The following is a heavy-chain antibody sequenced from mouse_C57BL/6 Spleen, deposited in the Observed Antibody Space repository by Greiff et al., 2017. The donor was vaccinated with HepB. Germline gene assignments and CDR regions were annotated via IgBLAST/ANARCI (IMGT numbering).Heavy chain of an antibody. CDR2: ILPGSGST. CDR1: GYTFTGYW. J-gene: IGHJ4*01. Sequence: QVQLQQSGAELMKPGASVKLSCKAPGYTFTGYWIEWVKQMPGHGLEWFGEILPGSGSTNYNDKLKGKATFTADTSSNTAYMQLSSLTTEDAAIYYCAGYRDAMDYWGQGTAVTVSS. D-gene: IGHD3-1*01. CDR3: AGYRDAMDY. V-gene: IGHV1-9*01.